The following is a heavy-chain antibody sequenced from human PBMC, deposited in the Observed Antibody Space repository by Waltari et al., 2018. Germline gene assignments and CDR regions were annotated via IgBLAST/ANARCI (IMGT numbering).Heavy chain of an antibody. J-gene: IGHJ5*02. Sequence: QLQESGPGLVKPSQTPSLPCSVSGGSVSSGHYYWSWIRQPPGKGLEWIGYIYYTGKSYYSPSLKTRVTFSVDTYKNQFSLTLNSATAADTAVYFCARVTVTSESWFAPWGQGTLVTVSS. V-gene: IGHV4-30-4*08. D-gene: IGHD4-4*01. CDR1: GGSVSSGHYY. CDR2: IYYTGKS. CDR3: ARVTVTSESWFAP.